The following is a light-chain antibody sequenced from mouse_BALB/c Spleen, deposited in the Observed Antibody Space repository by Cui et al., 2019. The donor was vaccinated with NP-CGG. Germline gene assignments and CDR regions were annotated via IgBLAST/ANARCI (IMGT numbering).Light chain of an antibody. CDR1: TGTVTTSNY. V-gene: IGLV1*01. CDR3: ALWYSNHWV. Sequence: QAVVTHESALTTSPGETVTLTCRSSTGTVTTSNYANWVQEKPDHLFTGLIGGTNNRTPGVPARFSGSLIGDKAALTNTGAQTEDEAIYFCALWYSNHWVFGGGTKLTVL. CDR2: GTN. J-gene: IGLJ1*01.